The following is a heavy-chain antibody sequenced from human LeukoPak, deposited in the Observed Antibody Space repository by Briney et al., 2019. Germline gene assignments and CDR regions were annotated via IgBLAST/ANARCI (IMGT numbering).Heavy chain of an antibody. CDR2: ISYDGSNK. Sequence: PGGSLRLSCAASGFTFSSYAMSWVRQAPGKGLEWVAVISYDGSNKYYADSVKGRFTISRDNSKNTLYLQMNSLRAEDTAVYYCARDPQDIVVEVAAKGGYYYGMDVWGQGTTVTVSS. V-gene: IGHV3-30-3*01. CDR3: ARDPQDIVVEVAAKGGYYYGMDV. CDR1: GFTFSSYA. J-gene: IGHJ6*02. D-gene: IGHD2-15*01.